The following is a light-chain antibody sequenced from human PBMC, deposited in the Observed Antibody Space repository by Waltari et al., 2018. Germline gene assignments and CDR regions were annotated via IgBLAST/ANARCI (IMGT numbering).Light chain of an antibody. J-gene: IGLJ3*02. CDR1: SSDVGNYNR. V-gene: IGLV2-18*02. CDR3: SSPTTSITWV. Sequence: QSALTQPPSVSGSPGQSVTISCTATSSDVGNYNRVSWYQQSPGTAPQLMIYDVTNRPPGVPDRFSGSKSGNTASLTISGLQAEDEADYYCSSPTTSITWVFGGGTKLTVL. CDR2: DVT.